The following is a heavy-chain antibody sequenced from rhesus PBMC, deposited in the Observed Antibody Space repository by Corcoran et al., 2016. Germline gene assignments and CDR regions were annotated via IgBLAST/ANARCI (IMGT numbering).Heavy chain of an antibody. D-gene: IGHD6-25*01. CDR2: IDGNIAGT. CDR1: GGSISGYY. V-gene: IGHV4-81*01. J-gene: IGHJ4*01. CDR3: ARRGYSGSWNPFDY. Sequence: QLQLQESGPGLVKPSETLSLTCAVSGGSISGYYWSWIRQHPGKGLEWNGNIDGNIAGTNYNPTLKSRGTISQDTSKNQFSLKLSSVTAADTAVYYCARRGYSGSWNPFDYWGQGVLVTVSS.